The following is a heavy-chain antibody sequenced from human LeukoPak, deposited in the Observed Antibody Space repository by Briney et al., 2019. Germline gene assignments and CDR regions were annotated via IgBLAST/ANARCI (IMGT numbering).Heavy chain of an antibody. D-gene: IGHD2-2*01. Sequence: PGGSLRLSCAASGFTFSSYGMHWVRQAPGKGLEWVAFIRYDGSNKYYADSVKGRFTISRDNSKNTLYLQMNSLRAEDTAVYYCAKGDQLLSHDYFDYWGQGTLVTVSS. J-gene: IGHJ4*02. CDR2: IRYDGSNK. V-gene: IGHV3-30*02. CDR3: AKGDQLLSHDYFDY. CDR1: GFTFSSYG.